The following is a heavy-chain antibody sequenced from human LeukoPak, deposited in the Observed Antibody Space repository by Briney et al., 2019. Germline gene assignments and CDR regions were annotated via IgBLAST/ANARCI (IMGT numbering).Heavy chain of an antibody. CDR3: AKGYTFHGVAHDSGYFDY. Sequence: GGSLRLSXVTSGFTFGDYTMHWVRQVPGKGLEWHSGITWDGGNIAYADSVKGRFTISRDNAKSSLYLQMNSLRNEDMAFYFCAKGYTFHGVAHDSGYFDYWGQGTLVTVSS. D-gene: IGHD3-3*01. V-gene: IGHV3-9*03. CDR2: ITWDGGNI. CDR1: GFTFGDYT. J-gene: IGHJ4*02.